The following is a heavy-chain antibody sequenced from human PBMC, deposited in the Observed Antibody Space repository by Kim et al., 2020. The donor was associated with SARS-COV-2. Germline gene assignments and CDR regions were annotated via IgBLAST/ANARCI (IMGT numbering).Heavy chain of an antibody. J-gene: IGHJ5*02. CDR2: IDPSDSYT. CDR1: GYSFTSYW. CDR3: ARHWGRYCSGGSCLNWFDP. Sequence: GESLKISCKGSGYSFTSYWISWVRQMPGKGLEWMGRIDPSDSYTNYSPSFQGHVTISADKSISTAYLQWSSLKASDTAMYYCARHWGRYCSGGSCLNWFDPWGQGALVTASS. V-gene: IGHV5-10-1*01. D-gene: IGHD2-15*01.